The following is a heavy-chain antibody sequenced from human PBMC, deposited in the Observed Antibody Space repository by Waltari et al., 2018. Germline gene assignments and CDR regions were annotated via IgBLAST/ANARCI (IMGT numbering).Heavy chain of an antibody. Sequence: QLQLHESGPGLVKPSETLSLTCTVSGGSSSISNYYYTWIRQPPGKGPEWMGSFDSTGRPHYTPSRNSRVIISVDMSKTQFYLKLNSVTAADTAVYYCARHHHNSWFDYWGQGILVTVSS. CDR3: ARHHHNSWFDY. V-gene: IGHV4-39*01. J-gene: IGHJ5*01. CDR1: GGSSSISNYY. CDR2: FDSTGRP.